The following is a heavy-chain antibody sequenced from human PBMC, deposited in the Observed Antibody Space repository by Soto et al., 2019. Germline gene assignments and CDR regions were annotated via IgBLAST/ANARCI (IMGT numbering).Heavy chain of an antibody. J-gene: IGHJ6*02. CDR3: ARCFLDRHRVDV. CDR2: IIPIFGTA. V-gene: IGHV1-69*01. Sequence: ASVKVCCKASGGTFSSYAISWVRQAPGQGLEWMGGIIPIFGTANYAQKFQGRVTITADESTSTAYMELSSLRSEDTAVYYCARCFLDRHRVDVWGQGTTVTGSS. CDR1: GGTFSSYA.